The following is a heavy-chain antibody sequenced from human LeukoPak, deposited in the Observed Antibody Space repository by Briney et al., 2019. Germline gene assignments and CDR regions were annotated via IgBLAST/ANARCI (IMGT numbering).Heavy chain of an antibody. CDR3: AKIILGIAAAAPDDY. D-gene: IGHD6-13*01. Sequence: GGSLRLSCAASGFTFSSYAMSWVRQAPGKGLEWVSAISGSGGSTYYADSVKGRFTISRDNSKNTLYPQMNSLRAEDTAVYYCAKIILGIAAAAPDDYWGQGTLVTVSS. CDR2: ISGSGGST. CDR1: GFTFSSYA. J-gene: IGHJ4*02. V-gene: IGHV3-23*01.